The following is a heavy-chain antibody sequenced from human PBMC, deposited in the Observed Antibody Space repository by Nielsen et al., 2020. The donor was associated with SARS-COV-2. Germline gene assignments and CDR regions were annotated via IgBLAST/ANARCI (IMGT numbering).Heavy chain of an antibody. J-gene: IGHJ4*02. V-gene: IGHV3-11*03. Sequence: GSLRLSCAASGFTFSDYYMSWIRQAPGKGLEWVSYISSSSSYTNYADSVKGRFTISRDNAKNSLYLQMNSLRAEDTAVYYCARHGWGYYFDYWGQGTLVTVSS. D-gene: IGHD3-10*01. CDR1: GFTFSDYY. CDR3: ARHGWGYYFDY. CDR2: ISSSSSYT.